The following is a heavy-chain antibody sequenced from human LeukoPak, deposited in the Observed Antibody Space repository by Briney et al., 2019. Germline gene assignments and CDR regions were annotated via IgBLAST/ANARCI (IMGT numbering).Heavy chain of an antibody. D-gene: IGHD6-6*01. Sequence: SETLSLTCTVSGGSISGSYWSWIRQPPGKALEWIGYIYSSGITNCNPSLKSRVTMSVDTSKNQFSLNLDSVTAADTAVYYCARHTAKSYSSSSDWFDPWGQGTLVTVSS. CDR3: ARHTAKSYSSSSDWFDP. V-gene: IGHV4-4*09. J-gene: IGHJ5*02. CDR1: GGSISGSY. CDR2: IYSSGIT.